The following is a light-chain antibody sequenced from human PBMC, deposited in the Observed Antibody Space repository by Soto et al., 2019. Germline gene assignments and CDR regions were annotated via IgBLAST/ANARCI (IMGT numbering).Light chain of an antibody. Sequence: QSVLTQSSSASASLGSSVKLTCTLSSGHSSYIIAWHQQQPGKAPRYLMKLEGSGSYNKGSGVPDRFSGSSSGADRYLTISNLQFEGEADYYCETWDSNTWVFGGGTQLTVL. CDR2: LEGSGSY. V-gene: IGLV4-60*02. J-gene: IGLJ3*02. CDR3: ETWDSNTWV. CDR1: SGHSSYI.